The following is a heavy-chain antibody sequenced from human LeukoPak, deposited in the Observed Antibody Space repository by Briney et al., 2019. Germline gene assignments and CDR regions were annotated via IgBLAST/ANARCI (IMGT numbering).Heavy chain of an antibody. Sequence: SETLSLTCTVSGGSISNYYWGWIRQPAGKGLEWIGYIYYSGSTNYNPSLKSRVTISVDTSKNQFSLKLRSVTAADTAVYYCARLAVWAGTSFDVFHIWGPGTLVTVSS. D-gene: IGHD6-19*01. V-gene: IGHV4-59*01. J-gene: IGHJ3*02. CDR3: ARLAVWAGTSFDVFHI. CDR2: IYYSGST. CDR1: GGSISNYY.